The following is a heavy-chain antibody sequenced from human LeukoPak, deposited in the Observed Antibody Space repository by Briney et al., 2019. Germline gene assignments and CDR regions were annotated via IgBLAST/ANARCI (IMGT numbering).Heavy chain of an antibody. J-gene: IGHJ4*02. CDR1: GFTFSTYW. Sequence: GGSLRLSCAASGFTFSTYWMTWVRQAPGKVLEWVANIKEDGSEIYYADSVRGRFTISRDNPKNSVYLQLNSLRAEDTAMYYCVRDTGGGGGYPDYWGQGTLVTVSS. D-gene: IGHD1-26*01. CDR2: IKEDGSEI. CDR3: VRDTGGGGGYPDY. V-gene: IGHV3-7*01.